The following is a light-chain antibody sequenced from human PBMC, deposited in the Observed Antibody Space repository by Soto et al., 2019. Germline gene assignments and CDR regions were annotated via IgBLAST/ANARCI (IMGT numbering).Light chain of an antibody. CDR2: VAS. CDR1: QSVNSNY. CDR3: QQYDSTPTT. J-gene: IGKJ1*01. V-gene: IGKV3-20*01. Sequence: EIVLTQSPGTLSLSPGDRATLSCRASQSVNSNYLAWYQRKPGQAPRLLIYVASNRATDIPYRFSASGSGTDFTLTITRLEAEDFAVYYCQQYDSTPTTFGQGTKVEVK.